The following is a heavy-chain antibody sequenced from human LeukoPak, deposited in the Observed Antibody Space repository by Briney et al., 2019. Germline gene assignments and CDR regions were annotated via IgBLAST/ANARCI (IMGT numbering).Heavy chain of an antibody. Sequence: GGSLRLSCAASGFTVSSNYMSWVRQAPGKGLEWVSVIYSGGNTYYADSVKGRFTISRDNSKNTLYFQMNSLRAEDTAVYYCARDRVGWYFDLWGRGTPVTVSS. CDR2: IYSGGNT. J-gene: IGHJ2*01. CDR3: ARDRVGWYFDL. V-gene: IGHV3-53*01. D-gene: IGHD1-26*01. CDR1: GFTVSSNY.